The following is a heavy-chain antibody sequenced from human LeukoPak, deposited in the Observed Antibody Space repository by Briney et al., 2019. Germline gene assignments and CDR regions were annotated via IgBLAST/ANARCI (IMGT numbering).Heavy chain of an antibody. D-gene: IGHD6-19*01. CDR1: GSSISSGYY. CDR2: IYHSGST. J-gene: IGHJ4*02. CDR3: ARVAVPNQYSSPWD. Sequence: PSETLSLTCTVSGSSISSGYYWGWIRQPPGKGLEWIGNIYHSGSTYYNPSLKSRVTISVDTSKNQFSLKLSSVTAADTAVYYCARVAVPNQYSSPWDWGQGTLVTVSS. V-gene: IGHV4-38-2*02.